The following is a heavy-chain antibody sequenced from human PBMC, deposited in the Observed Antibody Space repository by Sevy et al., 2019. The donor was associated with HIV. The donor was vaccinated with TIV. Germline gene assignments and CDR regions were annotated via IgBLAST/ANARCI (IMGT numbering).Heavy chain of an antibody. Sequence: GGCLRLSCVASGFNFRNFWMSWVRQAPGKGLECVADIKQDGSEAYYVDSVKGRFTISRDNAKNSLYLQMNSLRDEDTAMYFCVRDKEVGASILDAWGQGTPVTVS. J-gene: IGHJ5*02. CDR3: VRDKEVGASILDA. CDR2: IKQDGSEA. V-gene: IGHV3-7*03. D-gene: IGHD1-26*01. CDR1: GFNFRNFW.